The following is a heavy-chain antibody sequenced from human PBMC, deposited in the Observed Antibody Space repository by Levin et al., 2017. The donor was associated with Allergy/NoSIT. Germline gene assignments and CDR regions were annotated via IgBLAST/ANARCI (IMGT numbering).Heavy chain of an antibody. CDR2: ISYDGDNK. CDR3: ARTRGYSYGGSFDY. CDR1: GFTFPTYT. Sequence: GGSLRLSCAASGFTFPTYTMHWVRQAPGKGLAWVAVISYDGDNKYYADSVKGRFTISRDNSKNRLYLQMNSLRAEDTAVYYCARTRGYSYGGSFDYWGQGTLVTVSS. D-gene: IGHD5-18*01. J-gene: IGHJ4*02. V-gene: IGHV3-30-3*01.